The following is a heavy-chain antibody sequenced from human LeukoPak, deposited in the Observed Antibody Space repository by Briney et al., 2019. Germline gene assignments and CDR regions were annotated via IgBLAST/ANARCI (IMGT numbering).Heavy chain of an antibody. CDR1: GYTFTSYD. CDR2: IIPIFGTA. CDR3: ARAAAYFDY. Sequence: ASVKVSCKASGYTFTSYDINWVRQAPGQGLEWMGGIIPIFGTANYAQKFQGRVTITADESTSTVYMELSSQRSEDTAVYYCARAAAYFDYWGQGTLVTVSS. D-gene: IGHD2-15*01. J-gene: IGHJ4*02. V-gene: IGHV1-69*13.